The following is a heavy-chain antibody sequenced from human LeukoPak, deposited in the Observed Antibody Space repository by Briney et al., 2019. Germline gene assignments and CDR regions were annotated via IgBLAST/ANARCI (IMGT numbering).Heavy chain of an antibody. J-gene: IGHJ6*03. Sequence: SETLSLTCAVSGGSISPYSWSWIRQPPGKGLEWIGYIFYSGSTNYNPSLKSRVTISVATSKNEFYLELSSVTAADTAVYYCARDYHDTSGDNYVGGYYYMDVWGKGTTVTVSS. D-gene: IGHD3-22*01. V-gene: IGHV4-59*08. CDR1: GGSISPYS. CDR2: IFYSGST. CDR3: ARDYHDTSGDNYVGGYYYMDV.